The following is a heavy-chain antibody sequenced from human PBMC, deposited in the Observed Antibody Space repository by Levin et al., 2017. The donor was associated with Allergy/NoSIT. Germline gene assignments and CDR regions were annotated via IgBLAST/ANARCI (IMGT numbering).Heavy chain of an antibody. CDR2: ISWNSGNI. D-gene: IGHD2-15*01. V-gene: IGHV3-9*01. J-gene: IGHJ4*02. Sequence: SCAASGFTFNDYAMHWVRQAPGKGLEWVSGISWNSGNIGYADSVKGRFTISRDNAKKSLYLQMNSLRVEDTALYYCASIDRRGDYWGQGTLVTVSP. CDR1: GFTFNDYA. CDR3: ASIDRRGDY.